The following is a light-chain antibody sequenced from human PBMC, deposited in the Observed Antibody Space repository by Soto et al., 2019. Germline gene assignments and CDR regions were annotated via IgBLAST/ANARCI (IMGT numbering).Light chain of an antibody. CDR2: ENT. V-gene: IGLV6-57*04. Sequence: NFMLTQPHSVSESPGKTVTLSCTRSRGSIASNSVQWYQQRPGSAPTTLIYENTQRSSGVPDRFSGSIDSSSNSASLTISGLKTEDEADYFCQSFDTNTLWVFGGGTKVTVL. CDR3: QSFDTNTLWV. CDR1: RGSIASNS. J-gene: IGLJ3*02.